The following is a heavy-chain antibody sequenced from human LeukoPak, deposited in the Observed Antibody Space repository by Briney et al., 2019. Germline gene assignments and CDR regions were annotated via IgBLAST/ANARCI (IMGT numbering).Heavy chain of an antibody. CDR2: IYYSGTT. CDR1: GGSTSSSSYS. Sequence: SETLSLTCTVSGGSTSSSSYSWGWIRQPPGKGLEWIGSIYYSGTTYYNPSLESRVTISVDTSKIQFSLKLSSVAATDTAVYFCARLRFDFWSGYTHPYFDYWGQGTLVTVSS. V-gene: IGHV4-39*01. J-gene: IGHJ4*02. D-gene: IGHD3-3*01. CDR3: ARLRFDFWSGYTHPYFDY.